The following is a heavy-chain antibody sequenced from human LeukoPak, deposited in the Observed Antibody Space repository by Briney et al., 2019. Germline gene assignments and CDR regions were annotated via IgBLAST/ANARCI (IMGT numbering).Heavy chain of an antibody. CDR3: ARDSGMDYYDSSGYYYVLLRN. CDR1: GHTFTGYY. V-gene: IGHV1-2*02. Sequence: ASVKVSCKASGHTFTGYYMHWVRQAPGQGLEWMGWINPNSGGTNYAQKFQGRVTMTRDTSISTAYMELSRLRSDDTAVYYCARDSGMDYYDSSGYYYVLLRNWGQGTLITVSS. J-gene: IGHJ4*02. CDR2: INPNSGGT. D-gene: IGHD3-22*01.